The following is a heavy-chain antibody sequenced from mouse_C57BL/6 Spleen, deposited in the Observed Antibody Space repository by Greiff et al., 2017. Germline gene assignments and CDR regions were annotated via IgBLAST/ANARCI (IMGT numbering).Heavy chain of an antibody. Sequence: VQLKESGAELAKPGASVKLSCKASGYNFTSYWMHWVKQRPGQGLEWIGCINPGSGYTKYNQKFKDKATLTTDKSSSTAYVQLSSLTSEDSAVYDCARLAYDNPFAYWGQGTLLTVSA. V-gene: IGHV1-7*01. J-gene: IGHJ3*01. D-gene: IGHD6-5*01. CDR1: GYNFTSYW. CDR2: INPGSGYT. CDR3: ARLAYDNPFAY.